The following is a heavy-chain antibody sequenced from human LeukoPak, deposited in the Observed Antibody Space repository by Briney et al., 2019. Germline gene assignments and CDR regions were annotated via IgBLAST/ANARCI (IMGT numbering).Heavy chain of an antibody. CDR2: IRYDGSNK. CDR1: GFTFSSYG. Sequence: GGSLRLSCAASGFTFSSYGMHWVRQAPAKGLEWVAFIRYDGSNKYYADSVKGRFTISRDNSKNTLYLQMNSLRAEDTAVYYCAKLTTVTTRTGDYWGQGTLVTVSS. D-gene: IGHD4-11*01. V-gene: IGHV3-30*02. J-gene: IGHJ4*02. CDR3: AKLTTVTTRTGDY.